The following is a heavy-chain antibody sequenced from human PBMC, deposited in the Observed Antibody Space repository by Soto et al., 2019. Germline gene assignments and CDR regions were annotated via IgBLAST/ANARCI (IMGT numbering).Heavy chain of an antibody. Sequence: GGSLRLSCAAPGFTFSNYAMSWVRQAPGRGLEWVSAISDSGGNTNYVDSVKGRFTISRDNSKNTLYLQMNTLRAEATAVYYCAKDRIPGWYTDFDYWGQGTLVTVSS. CDR1: GFTFSNYA. J-gene: IGHJ4*02. CDR2: ISDSGGNT. CDR3: AKDRIPGWYTDFDY. V-gene: IGHV3-23*01. D-gene: IGHD6-19*01.